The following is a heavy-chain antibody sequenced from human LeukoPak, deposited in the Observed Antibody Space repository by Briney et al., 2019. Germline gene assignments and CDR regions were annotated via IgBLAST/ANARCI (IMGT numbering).Heavy chain of an antibody. CDR2: IIPIFGTA. J-gene: IGHJ2*01. CDR3: ARAPALAVAGTYFDL. Sequence: SVKVSCKASGGTFSSYAISWVRQAPGQGLEWMGGIIPIFGTANYAQKFQGRVTITADKSTSTAYMELSCLRSEDTAVYYCARAPALAVAGTYFDLWGRGTLVTVSS. CDR1: GGTFSSYA. V-gene: IGHV1-69*06. D-gene: IGHD6-19*01.